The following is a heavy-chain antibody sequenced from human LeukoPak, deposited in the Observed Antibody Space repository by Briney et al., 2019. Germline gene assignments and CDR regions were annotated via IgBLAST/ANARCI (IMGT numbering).Heavy chain of an antibody. V-gene: IGHV3-13*01. Sequence: GGSLRLSCAASGFTFSSYDMRWVRQATGKGLERVSAIGTAGDTYYPGSVKGRFTISRENAKNSLYLQMNSLRAGDTAVYYCARAVTSSSSDYYYMDVWGKGTTVTVSS. D-gene: IGHD6-6*01. CDR3: ARAVTSSSSDYYYMDV. CDR1: GFTFSSYD. CDR2: IGTAGDT. J-gene: IGHJ6*03.